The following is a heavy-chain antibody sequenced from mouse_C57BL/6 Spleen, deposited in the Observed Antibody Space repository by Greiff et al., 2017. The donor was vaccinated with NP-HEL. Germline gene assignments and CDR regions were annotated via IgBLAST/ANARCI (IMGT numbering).Heavy chain of an antibody. Sequence: QVQLKQPGAELVKPGASVKLSCKASGYTFTSYWMHWVKQRPGQGLEWIGMIHPNSGSTNYNEKFKSKATLTVDKSSSTAYMQLSSLTSEDSAVYYCARNPEAYYSKAWFAYWGQGTLVTVSA. CDR1: GYTFTSYW. CDR3: ARNPEAYYSKAWFAY. D-gene: IGHD2-5*01. CDR2: IHPNSGST. J-gene: IGHJ3*01. V-gene: IGHV1-64*01.